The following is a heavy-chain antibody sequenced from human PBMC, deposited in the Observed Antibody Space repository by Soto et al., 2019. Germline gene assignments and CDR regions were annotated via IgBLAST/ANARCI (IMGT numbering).Heavy chain of an antibody. J-gene: IGHJ4*02. CDR3: AREQGWYAN. CDR2: I. D-gene: IGHD2-8*01. CDR1: GFTVSSNY. V-gene: IGHV3-53*01. Sequence: EVQLVESGGGLIQPGGSLRLSCAASGFTVSSNYMSWVRQAPGKGLEWVSVISVKGRFTISRDNSKNTLYLQMNSLRAEDTAVYYCAREQGWYANWGQGSLVNVSS.